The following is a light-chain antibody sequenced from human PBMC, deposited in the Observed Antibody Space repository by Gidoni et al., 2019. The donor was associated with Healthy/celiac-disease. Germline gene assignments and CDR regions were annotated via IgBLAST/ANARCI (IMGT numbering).Light chain of an antibody. CDR3: QQLNSYSS. CDR2: AAS. CDR1: QGLSSY. J-gene: IGKJ5*01. Sequence: DIQLTQSPSFLSASVGDRVTITCRASQGLSSYLAWYQQKPGKAPKLLIYAASTLQSGVPSRFSGSGSGTEFTLTISSLQPEDFATYYCQQLNSYSSFGQGTRLEIK. V-gene: IGKV1-9*01.